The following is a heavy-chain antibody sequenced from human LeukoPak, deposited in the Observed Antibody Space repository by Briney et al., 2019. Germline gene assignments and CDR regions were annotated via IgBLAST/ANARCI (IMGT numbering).Heavy chain of an antibody. D-gene: IGHD3-22*01. CDR2: IYYSGST. CDR3: ARGSSGYYKHAFDI. J-gene: IGHJ3*02. Sequence: PSETLSLTCTVSGGSISSYYWSGIRQAQGKGLEWIGYIYYSGSTNYNPSLKSRVTISVDASKNQFSLKLSSVTAADTAVYYCARGSSGYYKHAFDIWGQGTMVTVSS. V-gene: IGHV4-59*01. CDR1: GGSISSYY.